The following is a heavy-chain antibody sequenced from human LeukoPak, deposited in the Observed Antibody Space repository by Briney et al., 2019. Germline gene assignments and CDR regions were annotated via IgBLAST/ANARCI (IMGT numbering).Heavy chain of an antibody. D-gene: IGHD4-17*01. CDR3: ARGDGDSYAEYFQH. V-gene: IGHV3-20*04. Sequence: PGGSLRLSCAASGFTFDDYGMSWVRQAPGKGLEWVSGINWNGGSTGYADSVKGRFTISRDNAKNSLYLQMNSLRAEDTALYYCARGDGDSYAEYFQHWGQGTLVTASS. CDR2: INWNGGST. CDR1: GFTFDDYG. J-gene: IGHJ1*01.